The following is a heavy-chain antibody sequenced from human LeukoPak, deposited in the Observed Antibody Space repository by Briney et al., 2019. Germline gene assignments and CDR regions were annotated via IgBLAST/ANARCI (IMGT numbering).Heavy chain of an antibody. D-gene: IGHD3-22*01. CDR1: GGSISSGGYS. CDR2: IYHSGST. Sequence: SETLSLTCAVSGGSISSGGYSWSWIRQPPGKGLEWIGYIYHSGSTYYNPSLKSRVTISVDRSKNQFSLKLSSVTAADTAVYYCARGPYYYDSSGYSLLVAFDIWGQGTMVTVSS. CDR3: ARGPYYYDSSGYSLLVAFDI. V-gene: IGHV4-30-2*01. J-gene: IGHJ3*02.